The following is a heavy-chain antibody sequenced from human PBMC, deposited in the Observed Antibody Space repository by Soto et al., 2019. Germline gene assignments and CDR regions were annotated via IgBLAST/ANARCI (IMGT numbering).Heavy chain of an antibody. D-gene: IGHD6-25*01. CDR1: GFTFTNYF. Sequence: QVQLVQSGAEVKKPGASVKVSCKASGFTFTNYFFHWVRQAPRQGLEWMGIISPYDGSTNYVQSLTGRGTLTNDSATSTVDMELSSPRSEDTAVYYCARGDGRGGSGFYDYFGMDVWGHGTTVTVSS. V-gene: IGHV1-46*01. CDR2: ISPYDGST. CDR3: ARGDGRGGSGFYDYFGMDV. J-gene: IGHJ6*02.